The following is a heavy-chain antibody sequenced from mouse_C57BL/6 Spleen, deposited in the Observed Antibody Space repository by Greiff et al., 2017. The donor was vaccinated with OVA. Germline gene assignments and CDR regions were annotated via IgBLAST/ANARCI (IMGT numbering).Heavy chain of an antibody. J-gene: IGHJ1*03. V-gene: IGHV3-8*01. CDR3: TKYAQLRLDWYFDV. CDR1: GYSITSDY. CDR2: ISYSGST. Sequence: EVKLEESGPGLAKPSQTLSLTCSVTGYSITSDYWNWIRKFPGNKLEYMGYISYSGSTYYNPSLKRRISITRDTSKNQYYLQLNSETTDDTATYYCTKYAQLRLDWYFDVWGTGTTVTVSS. D-gene: IGHD3-2*02.